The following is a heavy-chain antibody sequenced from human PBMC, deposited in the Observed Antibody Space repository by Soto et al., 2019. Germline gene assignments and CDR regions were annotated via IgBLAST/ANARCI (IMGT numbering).Heavy chain of an antibody. V-gene: IGHV1-18*01. CDR2: ISAYNGNT. CDR1: GYTFTSYG. D-gene: IGHD3-3*01. CDR3: ARGTATYDFWNGYRKYYYGMQV. J-gene: IGHJ6*01. Sequence: ASVKVSCKASGYTFTSYGISWVRQAPGQGLEWMGWISAYNGNTNYAQKLQGRVTMTTDTSTSTAYMELRSLRSDDTAVYYCARGTATYDFWNGYRKYYYGMQVWGQGTTVTVSS.